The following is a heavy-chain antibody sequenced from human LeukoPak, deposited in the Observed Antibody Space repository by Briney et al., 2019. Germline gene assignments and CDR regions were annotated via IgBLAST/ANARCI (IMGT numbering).Heavy chain of an antibody. CDR2: IYYSGST. D-gene: IGHD1-26*01. V-gene: IGHV4-61*01. CDR1: GGSVSSGSYY. Sequence: SETLSLTCTVSGGSVSSGSYYWSWLRQPPGKGLEWIGYIYYSGSTNYNPSLKSRLTISLDTSKNQFSLKLSSVTAADTAVYYCARDSGSYYGYWGQGTLVTVSS. CDR3: ARDSGSYYGY. J-gene: IGHJ4*02.